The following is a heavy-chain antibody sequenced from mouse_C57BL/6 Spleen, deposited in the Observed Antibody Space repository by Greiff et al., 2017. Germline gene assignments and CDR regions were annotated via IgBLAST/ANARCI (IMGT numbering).Heavy chain of an antibody. J-gene: IGHJ4*01. Sequence: VQLQESGAELVRPGASVTLSCKASGYTFTDYEMHWVKQTPVHGLEWIGAIDPETGGTAYNQKFKGKAILTADKSSSTAYMELRSLTSEDSAVYYCTRRNDYDPYYYAMDYWGQGTSVTVSS. CDR2: IDPETGGT. D-gene: IGHD2-4*01. V-gene: IGHV1-15*01. CDR3: TRRNDYDPYYYAMDY. CDR1: GYTFTDYE.